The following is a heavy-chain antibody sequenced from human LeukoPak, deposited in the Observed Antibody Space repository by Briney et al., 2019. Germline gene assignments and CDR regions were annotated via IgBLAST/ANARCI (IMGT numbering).Heavy chain of an antibody. V-gene: IGHV3-23*01. J-gene: IGHJ4*02. CDR3: AKGGPTGSNYFDF. CDR2: ISGSGYYS. CDR1: EFTFDNYA. D-gene: IGHD1-26*01. Sequence: GGSLRLSCAASEFTFDNYAMSWVRQAPGKGLEWVSVISGSGYYSYYADSVKGRFTVSRDNSKTTLYLQMNSLRADDTAVYYCAKGGPTGSNYFDFWGQGTLGTVSS.